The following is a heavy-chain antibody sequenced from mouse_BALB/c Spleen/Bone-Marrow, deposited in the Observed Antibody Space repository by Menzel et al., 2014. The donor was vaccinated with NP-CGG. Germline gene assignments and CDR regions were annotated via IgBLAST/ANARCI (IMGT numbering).Heavy chain of an antibody. V-gene: IGHV1-69*01. D-gene: IGHD3-3*01. CDR3: ARGGHVFSLDY. Sequence: VQGVESGAEFVMPGASVKMSCKASGYTFTDKWMHWVKQRPGQGLEWIGAIDTSDSYINYNQKFKGKASLTVDASSSTAYMHLSSLTSDDSAVYYCARGGHVFSLDYWGQGTSVIVSS. CDR1: GYTFTDKW. J-gene: IGHJ4*01. CDR2: IDTSDSYI.